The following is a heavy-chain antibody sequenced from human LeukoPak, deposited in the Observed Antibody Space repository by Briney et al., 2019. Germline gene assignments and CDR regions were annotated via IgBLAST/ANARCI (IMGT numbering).Heavy chain of an antibody. CDR2: ISAFNGKP. CDR3: ARDDSDLGYCSGGSCSFDD. J-gene: IGHJ4*02. D-gene: IGHD2-15*01. Sequence: ASVTVSYQPSRCTLTRYGISWVGQAPGQEREGMGWISAFNGKPQYAHKPQGRFTMTTNTATSTAYMEVRSLTSDETAVYCSARDDSDLGYCSGGSCSFDDWGQGTLVTVSS. CDR1: RCTLTRYG. V-gene: IGHV1-18*01.